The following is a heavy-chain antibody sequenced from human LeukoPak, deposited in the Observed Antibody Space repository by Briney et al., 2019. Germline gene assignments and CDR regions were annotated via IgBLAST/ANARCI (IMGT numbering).Heavy chain of an antibody. CDR1: GGSIRSYY. D-gene: IGHD3-16*01. CDR2: IYYSGNT. J-gene: IGHJ4*02. V-gene: IGHV4-59*08. CDR3: ARLGGRGGRVGWFDY. Sequence: PSETLSLTCTVSGGSIRSYYWSWIRQPPGKGLEWIGYIYYSGNTKYNPSLKSRVTISVDTSKNQFSLKLSSVTAADTAVYYCARLGGRGGRVGWFDYWGQGTLVTVSS.